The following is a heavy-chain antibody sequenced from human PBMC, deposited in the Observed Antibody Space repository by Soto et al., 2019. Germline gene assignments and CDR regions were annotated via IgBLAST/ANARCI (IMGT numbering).Heavy chain of an antibody. CDR1: GFSFNTYN. CDR3: VRETSTAYFDS. CDR2: VGVSSAYK. D-gene: IGHD4-17*01. J-gene: IGHJ4*02. Sequence: PGGSLRLSCAASGFSFNTYNMNWVRQAPGKGLEWVSSVGVSSAYKYYAGSVKGRFTIFRDNSKNSVYLQMNSLRAEDTAVYYCVRETSTAYFDSWGQGTPVTVSS. V-gene: IGHV3-21*01.